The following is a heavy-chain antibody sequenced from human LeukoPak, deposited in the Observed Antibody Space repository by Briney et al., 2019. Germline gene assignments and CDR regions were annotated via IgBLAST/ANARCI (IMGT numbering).Heavy chain of an antibody. D-gene: IGHD4-17*01. CDR1: GGSFSGYY. CDR3: ARKKDDGDYHIDY. CDR2: ICYSGTT. Sequence: SETLSLTCAVYGGSFSGYYWSWIRQHPGKGLEWIGYICYSGTTYYNPSLKSRLTISVDTSKNQFSLRLSSVTAADTAVYFCARKKDDGDYHIDYWGQGTLVTVSS. V-gene: IGHV4-31*11. J-gene: IGHJ4*02.